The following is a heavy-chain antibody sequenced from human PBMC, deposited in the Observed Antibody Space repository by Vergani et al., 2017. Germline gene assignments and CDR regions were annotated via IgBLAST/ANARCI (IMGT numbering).Heavy chain of an antibody. V-gene: IGHV1-69*08. CDR2: IIPILGIA. J-gene: IGHJ4*02. D-gene: IGHD3-22*01. CDR1: GGTFSSYT. CDR3: ARDGNYDSSGYCDY. Sequence: QVQLVQSGAEVKKPGSSVKVSCKASGGTFSSYTISWVRQAPGQGLEWMGRIIPILGIANYAQKFQGRVTITADKSTSTAYMELSSPRSEDTAVYYCARDGNYDSSGYCDYWGQGTLVTVSS.